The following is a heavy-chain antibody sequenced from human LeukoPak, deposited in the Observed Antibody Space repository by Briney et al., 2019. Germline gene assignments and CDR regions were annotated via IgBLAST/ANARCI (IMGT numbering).Heavy chain of an antibody. CDR1: GDSVSSNSAA. D-gene: IGHD3-22*01. J-gene: IGHJ5*02. CDR2: TYYRSKWYN. V-gene: IGHV6-1*01. Sequence: SQTLSLTCAISGDSVSSNSAAWHWIRQSPSRGLEWLGRTYYRSKWYNDYAVSVKSRITINPDTSNNQISLQLNSVTPEDTAVYYCAREVVGHYYDSSGYWGWFDPWGQGTLVTVSS. CDR3: AREVVGHYYDSSGYWGWFDP.